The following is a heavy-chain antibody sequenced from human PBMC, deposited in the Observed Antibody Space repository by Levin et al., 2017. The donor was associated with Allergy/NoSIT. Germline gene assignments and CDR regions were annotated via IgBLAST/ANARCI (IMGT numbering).Heavy chain of an antibody. V-gene: IGHV1-69*06. D-gene: IGHD6-6*01. CDR2: IIPIFGTT. Sequence: VASVKVSCKASGSTFSTYIITWVRQAPGQGLEWMGGIIPIFGTTNYAQRLQGRVMITADKDTSSAYLELSSLKSEDTAVYYCAGSSSGIGHLDYWGQGTLVTVSS. J-gene: IGHJ4*02. CDR1: GSTFSTYI. CDR3: AGSSSGIGHLDY.